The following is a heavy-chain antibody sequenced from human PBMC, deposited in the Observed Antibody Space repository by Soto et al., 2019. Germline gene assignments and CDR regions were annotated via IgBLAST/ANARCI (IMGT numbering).Heavy chain of an antibody. D-gene: IGHD2-2*01. CDR2: VYYSGSS. J-gene: IGHJ5*02. Sequence: SKTLSLTCTVSGDSISGGASFWSWIRQPPGKGLEWIANVYYSGSSYYNPSLKSRLTISVDTTKNQFSLQLKSMTAADTAVYYCAKLSCTSSTCYFPGWFDPWGQGTLVTVSS. V-gene: IGHV4-31*03. CDR3: AKLSCTSSTCYFPGWFDP. CDR1: GDSISGGASF.